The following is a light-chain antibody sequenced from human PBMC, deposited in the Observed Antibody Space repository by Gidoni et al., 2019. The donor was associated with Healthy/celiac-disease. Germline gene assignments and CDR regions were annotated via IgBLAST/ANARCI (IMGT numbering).Light chain of an antibody. CDR2: GAS. V-gene: IGKV3-20*01. Sequence: EIVMTHSPGTLSLSPGERATLSCRASQSVSSSYLAWYQQKPGQAPRLLIYGASSRATGIPDRSSGSGCGTDFTLTISRLEPEDFAVYYCQQYGSSPWTFGQGTKVEIK. J-gene: IGKJ1*01. CDR3: QQYGSSPWT. CDR1: QSVSSSY.